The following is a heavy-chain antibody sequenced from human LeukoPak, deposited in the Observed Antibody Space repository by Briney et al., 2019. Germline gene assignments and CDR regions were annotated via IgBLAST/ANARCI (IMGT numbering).Heavy chain of an antibody. D-gene: IGHD3-3*01. V-gene: IGHV4-59*08. J-gene: IGHJ3*02. CDR2: IYYSGST. CDR3: ASTYYDFWSGYLVSRNDAFDI. Sequence: SETLSLTCTVSGGSISSYYWSWIRQPPGKGLEWIGYIYYSGSTNYNPSLKSRVTISVDTSKNQFSLKLSSVTAADTAVYYCASTYYDFWSGYLVSRNDAFDIWGQGTMVTVSS. CDR1: GGSISSYY.